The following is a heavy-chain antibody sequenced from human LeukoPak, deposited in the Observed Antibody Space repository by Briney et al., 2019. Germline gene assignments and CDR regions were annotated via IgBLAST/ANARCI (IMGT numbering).Heavy chain of an antibody. Sequence: ASVKVSCKASGYTFSNYYMHWVRQAPGQGLELMGWINPNSGGTNYAQKFQGSVTMTRDTSISTAYMELSRLRSDDTAVYYCARDSPQGYCSGGSCYPYGMDVWGQGTTVTVSS. CDR1: GYTFSNYY. CDR3: ARDSPQGYCSGGSCYPYGMDV. D-gene: IGHD2-15*01. CDR2: INPNSGGT. V-gene: IGHV1-2*02. J-gene: IGHJ6*02.